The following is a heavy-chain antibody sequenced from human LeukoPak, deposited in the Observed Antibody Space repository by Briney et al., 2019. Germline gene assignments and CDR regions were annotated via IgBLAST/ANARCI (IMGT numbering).Heavy chain of an antibody. CDR1: GGSISSRNYY. CDR2: IYSSGNT. J-gene: IGHJ4*02. V-gene: IGHV4-39*07. D-gene: IGHD3-9*01. Sequence: PSETLSLTCTVSGGSISSRNYYWGWIRQTPGKGLEWIGSIYSSGNTYYNPSLKSPFTISVDTSKNQFSLKLSSVTAADTAIYYCASHYDILTGLAYFDYWGQGTLVTVSS. CDR3: ASHYDILTGLAYFDY.